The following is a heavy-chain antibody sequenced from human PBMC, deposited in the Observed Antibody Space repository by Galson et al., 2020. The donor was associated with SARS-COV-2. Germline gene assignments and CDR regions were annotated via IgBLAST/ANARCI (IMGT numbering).Heavy chain of an antibody. CDR3: ARHMYYYGRSGPAYYFDY. D-gene: IGHD3-22*01. CDR2: IYYSGST. Sequence: SETLSLTCTVSGGSISSSSYYWGWIRQPPGKGLEWIGSIYYSGSTYYNPSLKSRVTISVDTSKNQFSLKLSSVTAADTAVYYCARHMYYYGRSGPAYYFDYWGQGTLVTVSS. V-gene: IGHV4-39*01. CDR1: GGSISSSSYY. J-gene: IGHJ4*02.